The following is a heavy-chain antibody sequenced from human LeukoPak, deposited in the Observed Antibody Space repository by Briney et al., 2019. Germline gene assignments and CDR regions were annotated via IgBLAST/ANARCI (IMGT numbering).Heavy chain of an antibody. V-gene: IGHV3-30*04. CDR1: GFTFSSYA. D-gene: IGHD3-10*01. J-gene: IGHJ5*01. CDR2: ISYDGRNK. Sequence: PGGSLRLSCAASGFTFSSYAMHWVRQAPGKGLEWVAVISYDGRNKYYADSVKGRFTISRDNSRNTLYLQMNSLRAEDTAVYYCARGPSTLLGDCFDSWGQGTLVTVSS. CDR3: ARGPSTLLGDCFDS.